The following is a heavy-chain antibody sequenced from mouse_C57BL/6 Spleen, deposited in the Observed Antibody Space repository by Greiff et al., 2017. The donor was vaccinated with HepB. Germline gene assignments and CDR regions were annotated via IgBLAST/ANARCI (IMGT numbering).Heavy chain of an antibody. J-gene: IGHJ4*01. D-gene: IGHD1-1*01. V-gene: IGHV1-62-2*01. CDR2: FYPGSGSI. Sequence: QVQLQQSGAELVKPGASVKLSCKASGYTFTEYTIHWVKQRSGQGLEWIGWFYPGSGSIKYNEKFKDKATLTADKSSSTVYMELSRLTSEDSAVYFCARHDASHYYGSSYDYAMDYWGQGTSVTVSS. CDR1: GYTFTEYT. CDR3: ARHDASHYYGSSYDYAMDY.